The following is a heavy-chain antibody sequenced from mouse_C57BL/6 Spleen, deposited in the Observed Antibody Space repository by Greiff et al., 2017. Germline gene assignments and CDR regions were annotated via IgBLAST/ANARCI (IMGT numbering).Heavy chain of an antibody. CDR2: INPSTGGT. CDR3: APDQFAY. V-gene: IGHV1-42*01. Sequence: EVKVVESGPELVKPGASVKISCKASGYSFTGYYMNWVKQSPEKSLEWIGEINPSTGGTTYNQKFKAKATLTVDKSSSTAYMQLKSLTSEDSAVYYCAPDQFAYWGQGTLVTVSA. CDR1: GYSFTGYY. J-gene: IGHJ3*01.